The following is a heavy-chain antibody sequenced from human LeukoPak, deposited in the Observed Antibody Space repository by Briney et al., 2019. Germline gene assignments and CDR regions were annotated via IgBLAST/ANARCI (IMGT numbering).Heavy chain of an antibody. Sequence: GGSLRLSCAASGFTFSRYWMTWVRQAPGKGLEWVANIKQDGSEKYYVDSVKGRFTISRDNAKNSLYLQMNSLRAEDTAVYYCARDPGSYLDYWGQGTLVTVSS. D-gene: IGHD1-26*01. CDR1: GFTFSRYW. CDR2: IKQDGSEK. J-gene: IGHJ4*02. V-gene: IGHV3-7*01. CDR3: ARDPGSYLDY.